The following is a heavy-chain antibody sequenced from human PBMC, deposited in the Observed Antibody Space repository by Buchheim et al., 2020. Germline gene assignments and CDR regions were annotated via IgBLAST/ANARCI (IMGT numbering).Heavy chain of an antibody. CDR3: ARDRCSSTTTRGCVHLQH. CDR1: GFTFSRYW. CDR2: IKQDGREK. Sequence: EVQLVESGGGLVQPGGSLRLSCAASGFTFSRYWMSWVRQAPGKGLEWVANIKQDGREKYYVDSVKGRFTISRDNAKNSLYLQMNSLRAEDTAVYYCARDRCSSTTTRGCVHLQHWGKGTL. V-gene: IGHV3-7*01. D-gene: IGHD6-13*01. J-gene: IGHJ1*01.